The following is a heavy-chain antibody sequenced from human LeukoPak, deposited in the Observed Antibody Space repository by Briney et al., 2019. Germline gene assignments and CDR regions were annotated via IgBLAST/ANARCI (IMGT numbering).Heavy chain of an antibody. CDR1: GFRLRNYG. Sequence: GRSLRLSCVTSGFRLRNYGMHWVRQAPGKGLEWVVVIWDDGSNKYYAESVKGRFTISRDDSKNTLYLQMNSLRVEDTAVYYCATSLGEFTFANWGQGTLVTVSS. D-gene: IGHD2/OR15-2a*01. J-gene: IGHJ4*02. V-gene: IGHV3-33*01. CDR2: IWDDGSNK. CDR3: ATSLGEFTFAN.